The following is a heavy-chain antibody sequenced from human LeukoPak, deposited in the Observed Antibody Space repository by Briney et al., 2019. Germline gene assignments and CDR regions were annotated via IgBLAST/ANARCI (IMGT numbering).Heavy chain of an antibody. V-gene: IGHV4-59*08. CDR2: IYYSGST. CDR3: ARHGKDSSGWYGSDY. D-gene: IGHD6-19*01. J-gene: IGHJ4*02. CDR1: GGSISSYY. Sequence: SETLSLTCTVSGGSISSYYWSWIRQPPGKGLEWIGYIYYSGSTNYNPSLKSRVTISVDTSKNQFSLKLSSLTAADTAVYYCARHGKDSSGWYGSDYWGQGTLVTVSS.